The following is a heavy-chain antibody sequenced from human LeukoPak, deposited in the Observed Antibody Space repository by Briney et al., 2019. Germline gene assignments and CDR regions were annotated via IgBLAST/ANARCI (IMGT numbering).Heavy chain of an antibody. V-gene: IGHV3-30*12. CDR3: TRASGSYSNFDS. CDR1: GFTFSGYG. Sequence: PGGSLRLSCAASGFTFSGYGIHWVRQSPGKGLEWVAVISFDGNKQYFADSVRGRFSISRDNSKTTVDLEMNSLTTNDTAVYYCTRASGSYSNFDSWGQGALVTVSS. D-gene: IGHD1-26*01. CDR2: ISFDGNKQ. J-gene: IGHJ4*02.